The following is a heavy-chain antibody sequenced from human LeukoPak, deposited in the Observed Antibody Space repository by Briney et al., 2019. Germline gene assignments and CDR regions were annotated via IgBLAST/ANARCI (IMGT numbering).Heavy chain of an antibody. CDR3: ARINYYYYYGMDV. Sequence: GGSLRLSCAASGFTFSSYWMSWVRQAPGKGLEWVSVIYSGGSTYYADSVKGRFTISRDNSKNTLYLQMNSLRAEDTAVYYCARINYYYYYGMDVWGQGTTVTVSS. CDR1: GFTFSSYW. V-gene: IGHV3-53*01. J-gene: IGHJ6*02. CDR2: IYSGGST.